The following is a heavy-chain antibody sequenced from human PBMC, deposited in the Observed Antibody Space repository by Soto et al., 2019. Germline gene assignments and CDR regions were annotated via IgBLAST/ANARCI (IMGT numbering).Heavy chain of an antibody. D-gene: IGHD3-22*01. Sequence: SETLSLTCTVSGGSVSSGSYYWSWIRHPPGKGLEWIGYIYYSGSTNYNPSLKSRVTISVDTSKNQFSLKLSSVTAADTAVYYCARVYGYYFDYWGQGTLVTVSS. CDR2: IYYSGST. J-gene: IGHJ4*02. CDR3: ARVYGYYFDY. CDR1: GGSVSSGSYY. V-gene: IGHV4-61*01.